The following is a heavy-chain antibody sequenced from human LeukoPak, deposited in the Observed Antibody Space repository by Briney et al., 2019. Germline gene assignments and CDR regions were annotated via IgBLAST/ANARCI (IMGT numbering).Heavy chain of an antibody. CDR2: IYSGGST. CDR3: ARDREAFDI. Sequence: PGGSLRLSCAASGFTVSSNYMSWVRQAPGKGLEWGSVIYSGGSTSYADSVKRRFTISSDTSKNTLYLQMNSLRAEDTAVYYCARDREAFDIWGQGTMVTVSS. CDR1: GFTVSSNY. V-gene: IGHV3-66*01. J-gene: IGHJ3*02. D-gene: IGHD3-10*01.